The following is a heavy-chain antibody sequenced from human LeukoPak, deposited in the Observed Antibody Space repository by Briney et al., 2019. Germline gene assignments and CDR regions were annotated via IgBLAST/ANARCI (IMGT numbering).Heavy chain of an antibody. V-gene: IGHV1-2*02. CDR1: GYSFTGYY. J-gene: IGHJ3*02. Sequence: GASVTVSCKASGYSFTGYYMHWVRQAPGQGLEWMGWINPNNGDTNYAQKFQGRITLTRDTSISTAYMDLTRLTYGDTALYYCARDATGDAFDIWGQGTMVTVSS. CDR3: ARDATGDAFDI. CDR2: INPNNGDT.